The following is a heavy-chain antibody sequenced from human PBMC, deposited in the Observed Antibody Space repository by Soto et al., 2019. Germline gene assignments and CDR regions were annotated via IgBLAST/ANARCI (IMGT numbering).Heavy chain of an antibody. CDR2: IRSKTNSYAT. Sequence: AGGSLRLSCAASGFSFGGSAMHWVRQASGKGLEWVGHIRSKTNSYATAYAESVRGRFTISRDDSMNTAYLQMNRLKTEDTAVYFFTRQTAAVQWLVVPTVYNFDYWGQGTLVTVSS. CDR3: TRQTAAVQWLVVPTVYNFDY. V-gene: IGHV3-73*01. J-gene: IGHJ4*02. D-gene: IGHD6-19*01. CDR1: GFSFGGSA.